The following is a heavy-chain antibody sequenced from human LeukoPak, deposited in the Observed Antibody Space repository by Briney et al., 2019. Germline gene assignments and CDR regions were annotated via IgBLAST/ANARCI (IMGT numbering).Heavy chain of an antibody. CDR2: INSDGSST. J-gene: IGHJ4*02. D-gene: IGHD2-15*01. Sequence: QPGGSLRLTCVASGFTFSRYWMHWVRQTPGKGLVWVSRINSDGSSTRYADSVKGRFTISRDNAKNTLDLQMSSLRAEDTAVYYCARVDCSGGSCYFDYWGQGTLVTVSS. CDR3: ARVDCSGGSCYFDY. CDR1: GFTFSRYW. V-gene: IGHV3-74*01.